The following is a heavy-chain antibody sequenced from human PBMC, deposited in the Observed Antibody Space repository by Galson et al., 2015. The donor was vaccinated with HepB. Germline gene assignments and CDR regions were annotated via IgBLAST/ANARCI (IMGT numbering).Heavy chain of an antibody. J-gene: IGHJ4*02. CDR2: INTNTGNP. CDR1: GYTFTSYA. CDR3: ARDPRSSWYLHFDY. V-gene: IGHV7-4-1*02. D-gene: IGHD6-13*01. Sequence: SVKVSCKASGYTFTSYAMNWVQQAPGQGLEWMGWINTNTGNPTYAQGSTGRFVFSLDTSVSTAYLQISSLKAEDTAVYYCARDPRSSWYLHFDYWGQGTLVTVSS.